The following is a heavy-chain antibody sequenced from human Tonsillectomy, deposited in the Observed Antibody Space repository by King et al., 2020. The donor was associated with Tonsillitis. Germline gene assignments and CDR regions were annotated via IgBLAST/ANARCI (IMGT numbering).Heavy chain of an antibody. Sequence: VQLQESGPGLVKPSETLSLTCTVSGYSISSGYYWGWIRQPPGKGLEWIGSIYHSGSTYYNPSLKSRVTISVDTSKNQFSLKLSSVTAADTAVYYCARVYYGGNDFNYYFDYWGQGTLVTVSS. CDR1: GYSISSGYY. V-gene: IGHV4-38-2*02. D-gene: IGHD4-23*01. J-gene: IGHJ4*02. CDR2: IYHSGST. CDR3: ARVYYGGNDFNYYFDY.